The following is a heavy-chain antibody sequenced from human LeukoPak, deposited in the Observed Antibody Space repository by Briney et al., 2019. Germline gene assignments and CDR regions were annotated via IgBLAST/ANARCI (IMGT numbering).Heavy chain of an antibody. CDR3: ATLGYCSSTSCYRTSAFDI. D-gene: IGHD2-2*02. Sequence: ASVKVSCKASGYTFTGYYMHWVRPAPGQGLEWMGWINPNSGGTNYAQKFQGRVTMTRGTSISTAYMELSRLRSDDTAVYYCATLGYCSSTSCYRTSAFDIWGQGTMVTVSS. CDR1: GYTFTGYY. J-gene: IGHJ3*02. CDR2: INPNSGGT. V-gene: IGHV1-2*02.